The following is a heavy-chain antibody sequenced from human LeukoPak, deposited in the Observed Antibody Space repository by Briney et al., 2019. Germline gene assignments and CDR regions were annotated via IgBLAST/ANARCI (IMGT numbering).Heavy chain of an antibody. V-gene: IGHV3-74*01. CDR2: ISGDGSTT. CDR3: ASAAPDY. D-gene: IGHD6-13*01. Sequence: GGSLRLSCVGSGFTFNIYWMHWVRQGPGKGLVWVSRISGDGSTTNYADSVRGRFTISRDNAKNTMFLQMNSLRADDTAVYYCASAAPDYWGQGTLVTVSS. CDR1: GFTFNIYW. J-gene: IGHJ4*02.